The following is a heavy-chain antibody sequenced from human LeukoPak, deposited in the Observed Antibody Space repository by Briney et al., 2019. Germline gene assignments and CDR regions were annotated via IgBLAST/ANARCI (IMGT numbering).Heavy chain of an antibody. V-gene: IGHV4-30-4*01. CDR1: GGSISSGDYY. CDR2: IYYSGST. CDR3: AREDRYYYDSSGYPTDY. Sequence: SETLSLTCTVSGGSISSGDYYWSWIRQPPGKGLEWIGYIYYSGSTYYNPSLKSRVTISVDTSKNQFSLKLSSVTAADTAVYYCAREDRYYYDSSGYPTDYWGQGILVTVSS. J-gene: IGHJ4*02. D-gene: IGHD3-22*01.